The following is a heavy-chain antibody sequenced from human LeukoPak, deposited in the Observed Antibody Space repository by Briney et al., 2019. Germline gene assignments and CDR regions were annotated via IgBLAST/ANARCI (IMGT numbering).Heavy chain of an antibody. J-gene: IGHJ6*02. CDR2: ISASGGST. V-gene: IGHV3-23*01. D-gene: IGHD2-8*01. CDR1: GFTFSSSA. CDR3: ARGSGYCTNGVCYTGCMDV. Sequence: GGSLRLSCAASGFTFSSSAMSWVRQVPGKGLEWVSGISASGGSTYYADSVRGRFTISRDNSKNTLYLQMNSLRAEDTAVYYCARGSGYCTNGVCYTGCMDVWGQGTTVTVSS.